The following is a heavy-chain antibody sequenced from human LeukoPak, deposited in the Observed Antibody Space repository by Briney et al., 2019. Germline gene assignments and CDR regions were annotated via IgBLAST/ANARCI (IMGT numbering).Heavy chain of an antibody. CDR1: GGSFSGYY. D-gene: IGHD3-10*01. Sequence: SETLSLTCAVYGGSFSGYYWSWIRQPPGKGLEGIGEINHSGSTNYNPSLKSRVTISVDTSKNQFSLKLSSVTAADTAVYYCARGRRRITMVPVMDVWGKGTTVTVSS. J-gene: IGHJ6*04. CDR2: INHSGST. CDR3: ARGRRRITMVPVMDV. V-gene: IGHV4-34*01.